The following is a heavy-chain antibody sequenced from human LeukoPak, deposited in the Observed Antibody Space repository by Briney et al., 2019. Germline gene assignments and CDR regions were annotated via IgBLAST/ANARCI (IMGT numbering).Heavy chain of an antibody. V-gene: IGHV1-69*05. J-gene: IGHJ4*02. CDR2: IIPIFGTA. CDR3: ARAGGMGASFDY. Sequence: SVKVSCKASGGTFSSYAISWVRQAPGQGLEWMGGIIPIFGTANYAQKFQGRVTITTDESTSTAYMELSSLRSEDTAVYYCARAGGMGASFDYWGQGTLVTVSS. CDR1: GGTFSSYA. D-gene: IGHD1-26*01.